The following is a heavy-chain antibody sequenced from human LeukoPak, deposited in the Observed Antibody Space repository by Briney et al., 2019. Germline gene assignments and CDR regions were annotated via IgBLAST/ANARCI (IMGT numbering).Heavy chain of an antibody. CDR3: ARTNIIVDTDNWFDP. J-gene: IGHJ5*02. V-gene: IGHV4-39*07. CDR2: ISYSGST. D-gene: IGHD5-18*01. CDR1: GGSISSSSYY. Sequence: SETLSLTCTVSGGSISSSSYYWGWIRQPPGKELEWIGSISYSGSTYYNPSLKSRVTISVDTSKNQFSLKLSSVTAADTAVYYCARTNIIVDTDNWFDPWGQGTLVTVSS.